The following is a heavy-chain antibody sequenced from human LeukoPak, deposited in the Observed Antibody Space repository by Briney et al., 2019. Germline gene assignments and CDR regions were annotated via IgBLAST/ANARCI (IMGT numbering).Heavy chain of an antibody. Sequence: ASVTVSCTASGGTFSSYAISWVRQAPGQGLEWMGGIIPIFGTANYAQKFQGRVTITADESTSTAYMELSSLRSEDTAVYYCARFSGENYYDSSGYYNYWGQGTLVTVSS. D-gene: IGHD3-22*01. CDR3: ARFSGENYYDSSGYYNY. J-gene: IGHJ4*02. CDR1: GGTFSSYA. CDR2: IIPIFGTA. V-gene: IGHV1-69*13.